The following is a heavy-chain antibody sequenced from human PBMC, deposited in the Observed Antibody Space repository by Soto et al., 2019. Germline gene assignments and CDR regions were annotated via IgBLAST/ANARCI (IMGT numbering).Heavy chain of an antibody. Sequence: SVKVSCKASGGTFSSYAISWVRQAPGQGLEWIGGIIPIFGTANYAQKFQGRVTNTADKSTSTAYMELSSLRSEETAVYYCARSSIDNCSGGSCYYYYYGMDVWGQGTTVTVSS. CDR3: ARSSIDNCSGGSCYYYYYGMDV. J-gene: IGHJ6*02. V-gene: IGHV1-69*06. CDR1: GGTFSSYA. CDR2: IIPIFGTA. D-gene: IGHD2-15*01.